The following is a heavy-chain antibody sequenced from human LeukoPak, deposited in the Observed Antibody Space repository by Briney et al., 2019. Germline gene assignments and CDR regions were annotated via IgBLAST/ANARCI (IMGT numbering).Heavy chain of an antibody. CDR1: GYTFTGYY. CDR3: ARAGYCSGGSCYLGGRFDP. J-gene: IGHJ5*02. CDR2: INPNSGGT. Sequence: ASVKLSCKASGYTFTGYYMHWVRQAPGQGLEWMGCINPNSGGTNYAQKFQGWVTMTRDTSISTAYMELSRLRSDDTAVYYCARAGYCSGGSCYLGGRFDPWGQGTLVTVSS. D-gene: IGHD2-15*01. V-gene: IGHV1-2*04.